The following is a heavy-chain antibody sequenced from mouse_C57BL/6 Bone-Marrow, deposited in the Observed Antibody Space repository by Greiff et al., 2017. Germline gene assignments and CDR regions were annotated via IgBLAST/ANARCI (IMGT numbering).Heavy chain of an antibody. CDR2: INPSTGGT. CDR1: GYSFTGYY. D-gene: IGHD2-10*02. Sequence: VHVKQSGPELVKPGASVKISCKASGYSFTGYYMNWVQQSPEKSLEWIGEINPSTGGTTYNQKFKAKATLTVDKSSSTAYMQLKSLTSEDSAVYYGARRGVCDEDWDCGVWGTGTTVTVSS. V-gene: IGHV1-42*01. J-gene: IGHJ1*03. CDR3: ARRGVCDEDWDCGV.